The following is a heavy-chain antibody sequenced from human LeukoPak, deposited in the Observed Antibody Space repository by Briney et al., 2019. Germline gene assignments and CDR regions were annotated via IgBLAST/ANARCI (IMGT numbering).Heavy chain of an antibody. V-gene: IGHV3-66*01. Sequence: GDSLRLSCAASGFTVSSNYMSWVRQAPGKGLEWVSVLYSGGSTYYADSVKGRFTISRDNSKNTLYLQMNSLRAEDTAVYYCARVITIFGVVITQSYGMDVWGQGTTVTVS. CDR1: GFTVSSNY. J-gene: IGHJ6*02. CDR3: ARVITIFGVVITQSYGMDV. D-gene: IGHD3-3*01. CDR2: LYSGGST.